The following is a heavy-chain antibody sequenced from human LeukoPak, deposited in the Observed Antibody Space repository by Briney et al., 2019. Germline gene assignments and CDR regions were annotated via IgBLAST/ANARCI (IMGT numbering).Heavy chain of an antibody. V-gene: IGHV3-30*18. CDR2: ISDDGRRK. J-gene: IGHJ4*02. D-gene: IGHD4-17*01. Sequence: GGSLRLSCAASGFSFISYGMHWVRQAPGKGLEWVGVISDDGRRKDYADSVKGRFTISRDNSKDTLYLQMNSLRAENTAVYYCAKRPSDYGDYVSYFDYWGQGTLVTVSS. CDR3: AKRPSDYGDYVSYFDY. CDR1: GFSFISYG.